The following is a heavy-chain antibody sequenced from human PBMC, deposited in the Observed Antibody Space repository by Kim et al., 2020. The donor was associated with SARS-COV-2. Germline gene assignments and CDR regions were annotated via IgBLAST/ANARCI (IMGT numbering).Heavy chain of an antibody. V-gene: IGHV3-7*03. Sequence: GGSLRLSCAASGFTFSSYWMSWVRQAPGKGLEWVANIKQDGSEKYYVDSVKGRFTISRDNAKNSLYLQMNSLRAEDTAVYYCAIIAAAGIVRAFDIWGQGTMVTVSS. CDR2: IKQDGSEK. CDR1: GFTFSSYW. D-gene: IGHD6-13*01. CDR3: AIIAAAGIVRAFDI. J-gene: IGHJ3*02.